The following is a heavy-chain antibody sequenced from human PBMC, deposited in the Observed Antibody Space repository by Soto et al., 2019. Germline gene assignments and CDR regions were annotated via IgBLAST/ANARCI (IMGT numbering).Heavy chain of an antibody. CDR3: ARGSSGYGLPGVD. Sequence: PGGSLRLSCAASGFTFGTYAMSWVRQAPGKGLEWVSGISGSGGSPYYADSVKGRFTISRDNYKSTMYLQMNSLRVEDTSVYFCARGSSGYGLPGVDWGQGTLVTVSS. V-gene: IGHV3-23*01. CDR2: ISGSGGSP. J-gene: IGHJ4*02. D-gene: IGHD5-18*01. CDR1: GFTFGTYA.